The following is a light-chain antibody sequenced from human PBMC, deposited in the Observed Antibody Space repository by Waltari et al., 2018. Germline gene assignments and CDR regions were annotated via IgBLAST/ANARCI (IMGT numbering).Light chain of an antibody. V-gene: IGLV2-8*01. CDR2: DVT. CDR1: SSDVGAYNY. J-gene: IGLJ1*01. Sequence: QSALTQPPSASGSPGQSVAISCTGTSSDVGAYNYVSWYQQHPGKAPKLIIYDVTKRPSGVPDLFSGSKSGNTASLTVSGLQADDEADYHCSSYTGSTNNLYVFGTGTKVTVL. CDR3: SSYTGSTNNLYV.